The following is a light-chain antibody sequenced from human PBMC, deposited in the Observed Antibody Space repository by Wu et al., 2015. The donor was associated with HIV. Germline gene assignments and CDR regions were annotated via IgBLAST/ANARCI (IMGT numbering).Light chain of an antibody. CDR2: GAS. CDR1: QNVSSN. J-gene: IGKJ1*01. V-gene: IGKV3-15*01. CDR3: QQYNNWPGT. Sequence: EIVMTQSPVTLSVSPGERATLSCRASQNVSSNFAWYQQKPGQAPRLLIYGASTRATDIPAGFSGSGSGTEFTLTISSLQSEDFAVYYCQQYNNWPGTFGQGTKVEIK.